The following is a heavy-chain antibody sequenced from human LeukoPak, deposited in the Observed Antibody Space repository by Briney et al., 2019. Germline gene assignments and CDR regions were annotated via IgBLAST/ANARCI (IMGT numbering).Heavy chain of an antibody. V-gene: IGHV1-2*02. J-gene: IGHJ4*02. CDR1: GYMFTDYY. Sequence: ASVKVSCKASGYMFTDYYIHWVRRAPGQGLEWMGWMNPDNGDTNYAQKFQGRVTMTRDTSISTAYMELSSLRSDDTAVYYCATPLKGVGGRDYWGQGALVTVSS. CDR3: ATPLKGVGGRDY. CDR2: MNPDNGDT. D-gene: IGHD1-26*01.